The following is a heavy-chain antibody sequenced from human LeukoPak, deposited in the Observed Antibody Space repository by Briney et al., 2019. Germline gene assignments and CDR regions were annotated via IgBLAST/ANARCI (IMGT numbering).Heavy chain of an antibody. CDR2: INHGGST. CDR1: GGSFSGYY. Sequence: RSSETLSLTCAVYGGSFSGYYWSWIRQPPGKGLEWIGEINHGGSTNYNPSLKSRVTISIDTSKNRFSLKLSSVTAADTAVYYCARYLDYGGNSRVFQHWGQGTLVTVSS. J-gene: IGHJ1*01. D-gene: IGHD4-23*01. CDR3: ARYLDYGGNSRVFQH. V-gene: IGHV4-34*01.